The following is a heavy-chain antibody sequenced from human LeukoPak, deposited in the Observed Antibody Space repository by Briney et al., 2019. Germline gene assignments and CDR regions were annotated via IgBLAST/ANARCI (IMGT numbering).Heavy chain of an antibody. Sequence: ASVKVSCKASGYTFTSYYMHWVRQAPGQGLEWMGIINPSGGSTSYAQKFQGRVTMTRDMSTSTVYMELSSLRSEDTAVYYCARVKFWGGSYHPSYYYMDVWGKGTTVTISS. CDR1: GYTFTSYY. CDR3: ARVKFWGGSYHPSYYYMDV. D-gene: IGHD1-26*01. V-gene: IGHV1-46*01. CDR2: INPSGGST. J-gene: IGHJ6*03.